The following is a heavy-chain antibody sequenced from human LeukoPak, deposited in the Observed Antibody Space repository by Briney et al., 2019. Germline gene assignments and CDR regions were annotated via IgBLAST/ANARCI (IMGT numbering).Heavy chain of an antibody. CDR3: AKRIQSAMATGY. CDR2: ISSSGSTI. Sequence: GGSLRLSCAASGFTFSSYEMNWVRQAPGKGLEWVSYISSSGSTIYYADSVKGRFTISRDNAKNSLYLQMNGLRAEDTAVHYCAKRIQSAMATGYWGQGTLVTVSS. D-gene: IGHD5-18*01. J-gene: IGHJ4*02. CDR1: GFTFSSYE. V-gene: IGHV3-48*03.